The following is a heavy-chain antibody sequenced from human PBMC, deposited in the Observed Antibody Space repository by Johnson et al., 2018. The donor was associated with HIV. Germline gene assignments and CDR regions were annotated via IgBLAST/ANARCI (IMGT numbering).Heavy chain of an antibody. Sequence: VQLVESGGGLVQPGRSLRLSCAASGFTFDDYGMSWVRQAPGKGLEWVSGINWNGGSTGYADSVKGRFTISRDNSKNTLYLQMNSLRAEDTAVYYCAKDGGSYGGAFDIWGQGTMVTVSS. CDR2: INWNGGST. D-gene: IGHD1-26*01. CDR1: GFTFDDYG. V-gene: IGHV3-20*04. CDR3: AKDGGSYGGAFDI. J-gene: IGHJ3*02.